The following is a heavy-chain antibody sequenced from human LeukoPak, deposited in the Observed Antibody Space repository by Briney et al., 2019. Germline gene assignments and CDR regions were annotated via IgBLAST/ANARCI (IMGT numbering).Heavy chain of an antibody. CDR3: AGLYCSSTSCYESWFDP. V-gene: IGHV4-59*12. Sequence: SETLSLTCTVSGGSISSYYWSWIRQPPGKGLEWIGNIYYSGSTNYNPSLKSRVTISVDTSKNQFSLKLSSVTAADTAVYYCAGLYCSSTSCYESWFDPWGQGTVVTVSS. J-gene: IGHJ5*02. CDR2: IYYSGST. CDR1: GGSISSYY. D-gene: IGHD2-2*01.